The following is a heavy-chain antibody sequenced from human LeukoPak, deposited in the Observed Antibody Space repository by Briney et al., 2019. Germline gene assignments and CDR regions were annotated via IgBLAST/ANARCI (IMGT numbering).Heavy chain of an antibody. Sequence: PSETLSLTCSVSGGSTSSNSYFWGWIRQPPGKGLEWIGSIWYSGTTYYNPSLKGRVTISADTSKNQFSLKLSSVTAADTAVYYCVRHDGGYSYGPLGYWDQGTLVTVSS. V-gene: IGHV4-39*01. CDR2: IWYSGTT. D-gene: IGHD5-18*01. CDR3: VRHDGGYSYGPLGY. J-gene: IGHJ4*02. CDR1: GGSTSSNSYF.